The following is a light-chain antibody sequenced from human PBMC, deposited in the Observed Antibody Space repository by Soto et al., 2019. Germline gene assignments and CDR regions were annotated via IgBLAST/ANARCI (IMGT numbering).Light chain of an antibody. CDR2: DAS. V-gene: IGKV3-15*01. Sequence: EIVMTQSPLTLSASPGERAIFSCRASQSVGSNIAWYQQKPGQSPRLLVYDASTRATAIPARFSGSASGTDFILTINPLQPEDFAVYYCQQYYQWPSYTLGQGTKVDI. CDR1: QSVGSN. CDR3: QQYYQWPSYT. J-gene: IGKJ2*01.